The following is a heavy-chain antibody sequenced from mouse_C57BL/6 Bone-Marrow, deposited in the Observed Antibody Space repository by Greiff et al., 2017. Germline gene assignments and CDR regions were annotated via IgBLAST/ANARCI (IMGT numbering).Heavy chain of an antibody. J-gene: IGHJ1*03. Sequence: VQLKESGPELVKPGASVKMSCKASGYTFTDYNMHWVKQSHGKSLEWIGYINPNNGGTSYNQKFKGKATFTVNKSSSTAYMELRSLTSEYAAVXYCARSGYFDVWGTGTTVTVSS. V-gene: IGHV1-22*01. CDR1: GYTFTDYN. CDR3: ARSGYFDV. CDR2: INPNNGGT.